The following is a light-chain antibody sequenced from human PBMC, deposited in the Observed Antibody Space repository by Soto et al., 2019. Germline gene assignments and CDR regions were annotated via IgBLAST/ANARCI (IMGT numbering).Light chain of an antibody. J-gene: IGKJ1*01. CDR3: LHYNNGPR. V-gene: IGKV3-11*01. Sequence: EIVLTQSPATLSSSPGETATLSCRASQYVGTRLAWYQHKPGQAPRLLIYYTSNRATGIPARFSGSGSGTDFTLTISSLQSEDFAVYYCLHYNNGPRFGQGTKVDIK. CDR1: QYVGTR. CDR2: YTS.